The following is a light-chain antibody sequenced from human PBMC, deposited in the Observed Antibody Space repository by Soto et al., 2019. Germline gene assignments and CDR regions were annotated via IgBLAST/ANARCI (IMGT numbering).Light chain of an antibody. J-gene: IGKJ1*01. CDR2: GAS. V-gene: IGKV3-15*01. CDR3: QQYGSSPRT. CDR1: QSVSSN. Sequence: IVLTHSPGTLSLSPGERATLSCRASQSVSSNLAWYQQKPGQAPRLLIYGASTRATGIPARFSGSGSGTEFTLTISSLQSEDFAVYYCQQYGSSPRTFGQGTKVDNK.